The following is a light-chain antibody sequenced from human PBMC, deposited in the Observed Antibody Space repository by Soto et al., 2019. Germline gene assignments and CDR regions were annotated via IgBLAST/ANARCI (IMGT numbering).Light chain of an antibody. CDR3: QQSYSTFWT. CDR2: AAS. CDR1: QSISSY. Sequence: DIQMTQSPSSLSASVGDRVTITCRASQSISSYLNWYQQKPGKAPKLLIYAASSLQSVVPSRFSGSGSGTDFTLTISSLQPEDFATYYCQQSYSTFWTFGQGTKVQIK. J-gene: IGKJ1*01. V-gene: IGKV1-39*01.